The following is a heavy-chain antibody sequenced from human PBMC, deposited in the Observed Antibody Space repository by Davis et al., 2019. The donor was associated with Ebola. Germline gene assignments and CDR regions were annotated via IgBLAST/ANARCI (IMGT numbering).Heavy chain of an antibody. Sequence: SVKVSCKASGYTFTGYYMHWVRQAPGQGLEWMGGIIPIFGTANYAQKFQGRVTITADESTSTAYMELSSLRSEDAAVYYCARDGGGGWSSLDYWGQGTLVTVSS. CDR1: GYTFTGYY. CDR2: IIPIFGTA. J-gene: IGHJ4*02. D-gene: IGHD6-19*01. CDR3: ARDGGGGWSSLDY. V-gene: IGHV1-69*13.